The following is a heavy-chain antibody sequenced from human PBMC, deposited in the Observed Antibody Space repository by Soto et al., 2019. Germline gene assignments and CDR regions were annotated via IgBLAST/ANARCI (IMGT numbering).Heavy chain of an antibody. CDR2: ISSSSSYI. Sequence: VGSLRLSCAASGFTFSSYSMNWVRQAPGKGLGWVSSISSSSSYIYYADSVKGRFTISRDNAKNSLYLQMNSLRAEDTAVYYCARDSGWEVEYSSSSGYYGMDVWGQGTTVTVSS. V-gene: IGHV3-21*01. D-gene: IGHD6-6*01. CDR3: ARDSGWEVEYSSSSGYYGMDV. J-gene: IGHJ6*02. CDR1: GFTFSSYS.